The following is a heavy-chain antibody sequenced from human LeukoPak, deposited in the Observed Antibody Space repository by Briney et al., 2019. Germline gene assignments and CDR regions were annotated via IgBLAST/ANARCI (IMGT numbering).Heavy chain of an antibody. V-gene: IGHV4-34*01. CDR2: INHSGST. CDR3: ARLRLYYDFWSGYNWFDP. D-gene: IGHD3-3*01. Sequence: PSETLSLTCAVYGGSFSGYYWSWIRQPPGKGLEWIGEINHSGSTSYNPSLKSRVTISVDTSKNQFSLKLSSVTAADTAVYYCARLRLYYDFWSGYNWFDPWGQGTLVTVSS. J-gene: IGHJ5*02. CDR1: GGSFSGYY.